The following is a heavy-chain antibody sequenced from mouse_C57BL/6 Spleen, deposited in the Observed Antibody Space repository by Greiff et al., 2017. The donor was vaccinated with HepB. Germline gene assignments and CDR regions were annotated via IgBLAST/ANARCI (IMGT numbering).Heavy chain of an antibody. Sequence: VQLQQSGAELVKPGASVKLSCTASGFNIKDYYMHWVKQRTEQGLEWIGRIDPEDGETKYAPKFQGKATITADTSSNTAYLQLSSLTSKDTAVYYCVITTVVAADYFDYWGQGTTLTVSS. CDR2: IDPEDGET. J-gene: IGHJ2*01. V-gene: IGHV14-2*01. CDR3: VITTVVAADYFDY. D-gene: IGHD1-1*01. CDR1: GFNIKDYY.